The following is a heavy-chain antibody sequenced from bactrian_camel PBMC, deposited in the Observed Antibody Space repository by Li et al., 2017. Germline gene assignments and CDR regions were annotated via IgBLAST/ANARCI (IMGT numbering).Heavy chain of an antibody. CDR2: FNGAGSRTT. Sequence: VQPGGSLRLSCAASGFTFSSYYMSWVRQAPGKGLEWVSTFNGAGSRTTYYTDSVKGRATVSRINAYNTLHLQLIRLKPEDTAIYYCAKGPGYYSEWDAWGQGTQVTVS. J-gene: IGHJ6*01. CDR3: AKGPGYYSEWDA. V-gene: IGHV3S29*01. D-gene: IGHD4*01. CDR1: GFTFSSYY.